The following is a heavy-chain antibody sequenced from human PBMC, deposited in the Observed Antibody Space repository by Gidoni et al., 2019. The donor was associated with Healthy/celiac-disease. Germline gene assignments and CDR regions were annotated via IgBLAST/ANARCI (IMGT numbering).Heavy chain of an antibody. D-gene: IGHD5-12*01. CDR2: IYSSGST. CDR3: ARARVAPYWYFDL. V-gene: IGHV4-31*03. Sequence: QVPLQESGPGLVKPSQTLSITCTVAGGSISSGGYYWSWIRQHPGKGLEWIGYIYSSGSTYYNPSLKSRVTISVDTSKNQFSLKLSSVPAADTAVYYCARARVAPYWYFDLWGRGTLVTVSS. J-gene: IGHJ2*01. CDR1: GGSISSGGYY.